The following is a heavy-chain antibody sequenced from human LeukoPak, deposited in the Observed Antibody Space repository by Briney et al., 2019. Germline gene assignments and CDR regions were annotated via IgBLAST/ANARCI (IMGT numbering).Heavy chain of an antibody. V-gene: IGHV1-18*01. Sequence: ASVKVSCKASGYTFTSYGISWVRQAPGQGLEWMGWISAYNDNANYAQILQGRVTMTTDTSTRTAYMELRSLISDDTAVYYCARVWQQQLVFDYWGQGTLVTVSS. CDR1: GYTFTSYG. D-gene: IGHD6-13*01. CDR3: ARVWQQQLVFDY. J-gene: IGHJ4*02. CDR2: ISAYNDNA.